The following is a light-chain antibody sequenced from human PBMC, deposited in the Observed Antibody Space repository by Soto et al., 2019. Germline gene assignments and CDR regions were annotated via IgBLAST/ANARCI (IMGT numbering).Light chain of an antibody. Sequence: QSVLTQPASVSGSPGQSITISCTGTSSDVGGFDYVSWYQQHPGKAPKLMIYEVSNRPSGVSNRFSGSKSGNTASLTISGLQADDGAEYYCSSYTTYSSLVVFGGGTKVTVL. CDR3: SSYTTYSSLVV. CDR2: EVS. CDR1: SSDVGGFDY. J-gene: IGLJ2*01. V-gene: IGLV2-14*01.